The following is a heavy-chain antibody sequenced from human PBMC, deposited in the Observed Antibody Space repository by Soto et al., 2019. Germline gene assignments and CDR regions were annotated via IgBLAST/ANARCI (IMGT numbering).Heavy chain of an antibody. J-gene: IGHJ5*02. CDR3: ARWGNNWFDP. Sequence: RSLTCTVSGGSISSSSYYWGWIRQPPGKGLEWIGSIYYSGSTYYNPSLKSRVTISVDTSKNQFSLKLSSVTAADTAVYYCARWGNNWFDPWGQGTLVTVSS. CDR1: GGSISSSSYY. CDR2: IYYSGST. V-gene: IGHV4-39*01. D-gene: IGHD7-27*01.